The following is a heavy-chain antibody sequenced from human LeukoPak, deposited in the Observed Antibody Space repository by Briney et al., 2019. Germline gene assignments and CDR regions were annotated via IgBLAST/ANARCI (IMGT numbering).Heavy chain of an antibody. CDR3: AKVSSGWNPPVYYYYYYGMDV. D-gene: IGHD6-19*01. Sequence: PGRSLRLSCAASGFTFSSYGMHWVRQAPGEGLEWVAVISYDGSNKYYADSVKGRFTISRDNSKNTLYLQMNSLRAEDTAVYYCAKVSSGWNPPVYYYYYYGMDVWGQGTTVTVSS. CDR1: GFTFSSYG. V-gene: IGHV3-30*18. J-gene: IGHJ6*02. CDR2: ISYDGSNK.